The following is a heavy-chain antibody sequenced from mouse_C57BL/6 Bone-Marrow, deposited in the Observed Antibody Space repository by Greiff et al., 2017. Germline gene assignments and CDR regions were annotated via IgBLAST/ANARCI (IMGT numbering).Heavy chain of an antibody. CDR1: GYTFTSYW. D-gene: IGHD2-5*01. J-gene: IGHJ3*01. V-gene: IGHV1-69*01. CDR3: ARGLYYSKPWFAY. Sequence: QVQLKQPGAELVMPGASVKLSCKASGYTFTSYWMHWVKQRPGQGLEWIGEIDPSDSYTNYNQKFKGKSTLTVDKSSSTAYMQLSSLTSEDSAVYDCARGLYYSKPWFAYWGQGTLVTVSA. CDR2: IDPSDSYT.